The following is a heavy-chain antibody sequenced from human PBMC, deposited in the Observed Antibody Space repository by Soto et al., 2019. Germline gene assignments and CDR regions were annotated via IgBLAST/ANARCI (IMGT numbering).Heavy chain of an antibody. CDR2: ISGSGSSV. D-gene: IGHD3-10*01. J-gene: IGHJ6*02. CDR1: GFTFSHYV. V-gene: IGHV3-23*01. CDR3: AKVRASYLSASYFYYGLDV. Sequence: GGSLRLSCAASGFTFSHYVLSWVRQSPERGLEWVSSISGSGSSVYVADSVRGRFIMSRDLSTNTVSLQMNSLRAEDTAVYYCAKVRASYLSASYFYYGLDVWGQGTTVTVS.